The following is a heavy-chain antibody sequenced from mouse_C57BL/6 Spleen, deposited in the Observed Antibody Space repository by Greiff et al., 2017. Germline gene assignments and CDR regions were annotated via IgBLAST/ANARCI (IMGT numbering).Heavy chain of an antibody. D-gene: IGHD2-12*01. Sequence: QVQLQQSGAELVKPGASVKISCKASGYAFSSYWMNWVKQRPGKGLEWIGQIYPGDGDTNYNRKFKGKATLTADKSSSTAYMQLSSLTSEVSAVYFCARGAYYSLYFYVWGTGTTVTVSS. J-gene: IGHJ1*03. CDR1: GYAFSSYW. CDR2: IYPGDGDT. V-gene: IGHV1-80*01. CDR3: ARGAYYSLYFYV.